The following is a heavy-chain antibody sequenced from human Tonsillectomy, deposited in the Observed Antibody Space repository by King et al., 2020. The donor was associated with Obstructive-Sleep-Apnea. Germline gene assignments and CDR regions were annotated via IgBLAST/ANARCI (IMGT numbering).Heavy chain of an antibody. D-gene: IGHD3-9*01. CDR2: ISYSGST. Sequence: QLQESGPGLVKPSQTLSLTCTVSGGSISSGHYYWSWIRQHPGKGLEWIGYISYSGSTYYHPSLKSRVTISVDTSKNQFSLKLSSVTAADTAVYYCARLYLSPYRPFDYWGQGTLATVSS. CDR3: ARLYLSPYRPFDY. CDR1: GGSISSGHYY. V-gene: IGHV4-31*03. J-gene: IGHJ4*02.